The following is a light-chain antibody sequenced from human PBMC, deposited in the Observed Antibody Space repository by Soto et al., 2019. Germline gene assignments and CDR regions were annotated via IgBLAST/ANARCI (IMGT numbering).Light chain of an antibody. CDR2: WAS. V-gene: IGKV4-1*01. Sequence: DIVMTQSPASLAVSLGERATINCKSSQRVLYSSNNKNYLVWYQQKPGQPPKLLIYWASTRESGVPDRFSGSGSGTDFTLTISSLQAEDVAVYYCQQYYSTPRTFGGGTKVEIK. J-gene: IGKJ4*01. CDR1: QRVLYSSNNKNY. CDR3: QQYYSTPRT.